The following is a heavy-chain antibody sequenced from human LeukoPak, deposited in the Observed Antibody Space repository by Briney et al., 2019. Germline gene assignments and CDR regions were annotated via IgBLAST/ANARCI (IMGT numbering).Heavy chain of an antibody. CDR3: ARIEAVTRGYNHAYYFDY. V-gene: IGHV1-18*01. J-gene: IGHJ4*02. Sequence: ASVKVSCKASGYTFNSYTISWVRQAPGQGLEWMGWINAYNGNTNYAQKLQGRVTMTTDTSTSTAYMELRSLRSDDTAVYYCARIEAVTRGYNHAYYFDYWGQGTLVTVSS. CDR2: INAYNGNT. D-gene: IGHD5-18*01. CDR1: GYTFNSYT.